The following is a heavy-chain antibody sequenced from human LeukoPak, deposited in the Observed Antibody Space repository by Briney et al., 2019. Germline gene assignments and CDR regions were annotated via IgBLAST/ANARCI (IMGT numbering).Heavy chain of an antibody. CDR1: GGSISTYS. Sequence: SETLSLTCTVSGGSISTYSWSWIRQPPGKGLEWIGYIYYSGGTYYNPSLKSRVSISVDTSKSQFSLKMSSVTAADTAVYYCASTSKYIGSGRDDSFDIWGQGTMVTVSS. D-gene: IGHD3-10*01. CDR2: IYYSGGT. J-gene: IGHJ3*02. V-gene: IGHV4-59*04. CDR3: ASTSKYIGSGRDDSFDI.